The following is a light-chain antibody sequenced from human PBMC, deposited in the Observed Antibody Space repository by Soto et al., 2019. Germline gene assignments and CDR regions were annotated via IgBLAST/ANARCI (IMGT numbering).Light chain of an antibody. J-gene: IGKJ5*01. CDR1: QSVSSTY. CDR2: GAS. V-gene: IGKV3-20*01. CDR3: QQYGSSPVT. Sequence: EIVLTQSPGTLSLSPGEGATLSCRASQSVSSTYLAWYQQKPVQAPRLLIYGASIRATGIPDRFSGSGSGTDFTLTISRLQPEDFAVYYCQQYGSSPVTFGQGTRLEIK.